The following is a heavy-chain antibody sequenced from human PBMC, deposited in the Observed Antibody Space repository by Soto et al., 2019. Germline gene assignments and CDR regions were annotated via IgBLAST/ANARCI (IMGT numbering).Heavy chain of an antibody. J-gene: IGHJ6*03. D-gene: IGHD3-10*01. CDR3: ARQGMVRAMDV. V-gene: IGHV4-59*08. CDR2: IYYSGST. CDR1: GDSISSYN. Sequence: SWRMELTRTFSGDSISSYNGTWNRQPPGKGLEWIGYIYYSGSTNYNPSLKSRVTISVATSKNQFSLKLSSVTAAVTALYYCARQGMVRAMDVWGKGTSVTVSS.